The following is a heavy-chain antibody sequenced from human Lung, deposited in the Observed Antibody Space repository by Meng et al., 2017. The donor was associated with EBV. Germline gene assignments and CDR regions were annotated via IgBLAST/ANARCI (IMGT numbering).Heavy chain of an antibody. CDR2: ISGYNHKT. Sequence: QVQLVQSGAEVKQPGASVKVSCKASGYTFTDYGITWVRQAPGQGLEWMGWISGYNHKTTYVQKFQDRVTMTTDTSTRTAYVELRSLRSDDTAVYYCAKDYRYSSGFDFDYWGQGTLVTVSS. CDR3: AKDYRYSSGFDFDY. CDR1: GYTFTDYG. D-gene: IGHD6-19*01. V-gene: IGHV1-18*01. J-gene: IGHJ4*02.